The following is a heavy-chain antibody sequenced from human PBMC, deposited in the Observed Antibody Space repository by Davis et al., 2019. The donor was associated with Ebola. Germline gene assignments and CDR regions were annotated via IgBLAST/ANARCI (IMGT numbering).Heavy chain of an antibody. CDR2: INAYNGNT. V-gene: IGHV1-18*01. CDR3: ARTSIVGTTTTASDI. CDR1: GYTFRNSA. Sequence: ASVKVSCKASGYTFRNSAISWVRQAPGQGLEWMGWINAYNGNTNYAQIFQGRVTMTTDTSTGTAYMELRSLRSDDTAVYFCARTSIVGTTTTASDIWGQGTKVTVSS. D-gene: IGHD1-26*01. J-gene: IGHJ3*02.